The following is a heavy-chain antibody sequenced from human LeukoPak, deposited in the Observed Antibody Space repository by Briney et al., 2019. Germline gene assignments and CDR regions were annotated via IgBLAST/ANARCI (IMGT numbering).Heavy chain of an antibody. CDR3: AKWIQLSYFDY. J-gene: IGHJ4*02. CDR1: GFTFSNYA. Sequence: GGSLRLSCADPGFTFSNYAMSWVRQAPGKGLEWVSGISAYGGSTYYADTVKGRSTISRDNSKNILYLQMNSLRAEDTAVYYCAKWIQLSYFDYWGQGTLVTVSS. V-gene: IGHV3-23*01. CDR2: ISAYGGST. D-gene: IGHD5-18*01.